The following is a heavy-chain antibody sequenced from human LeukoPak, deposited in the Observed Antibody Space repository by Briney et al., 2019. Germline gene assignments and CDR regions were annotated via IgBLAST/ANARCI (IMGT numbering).Heavy chain of an antibody. CDR2: IRYDGSHK. CDR1: GFTFSTYA. D-gene: IGHD3-22*01. Sequence: GGSLRLSCAASGFTFSTYAMHWVRQAPGKGLEWVAFIRYDGSHKNYADSVKGRFTISRDNSKNTLYLQMNSLRAEDTAVYYCAKVWGENYYDSSGGPSFWGDAFDIWGQGTMVTVSS. J-gene: IGHJ3*02. CDR3: AKVWGENYYDSSGGPSFWGDAFDI. V-gene: IGHV3-30*02.